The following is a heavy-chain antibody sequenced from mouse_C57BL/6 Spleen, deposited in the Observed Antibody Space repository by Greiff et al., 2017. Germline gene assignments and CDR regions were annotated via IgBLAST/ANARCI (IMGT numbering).Heavy chain of an antibody. D-gene: IGHD2-4*01. CDR1: GYTFTSYW. CDR3: ARGGYYDYDGYFDV. Sequence: QVQLQQPGTELVKPGASVKLSCKASGYTFTSYWMHWVKQRPGQGLEWIGNINPSNGGTSYNEKFKSKATLTVDKSSSTAYMQLSSLTSEDSAVYYCARGGYYDYDGYFDVWGTGTTVTVSS. V-gene: IGHV1-53*01. J-gene: IGHJ1*03. CDR2: INPSNGGT.